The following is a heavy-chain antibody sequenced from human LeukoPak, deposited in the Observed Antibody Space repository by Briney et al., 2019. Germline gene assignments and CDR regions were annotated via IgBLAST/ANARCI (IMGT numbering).Heavy chain of an antibody. D-gene: IGHD6-19*01. CDR3: AKVPRTYSSGWYYFDY. CDR1: GFTFSSYA. J-gene: IGHJ4*02. Sequence: GRSLRLSCAASGFTFSSYAMHWVRQAPGKGLEWVAVISYDGSSKYYADSVKGRFTISRDNSKNTLYLQMNSLRAEDTAVYYCAKVPRTYSSGWYYFDYWGQGTLVTVSS. CDR2: ISYDGSSK. V-gene: IGHV3-30*04.